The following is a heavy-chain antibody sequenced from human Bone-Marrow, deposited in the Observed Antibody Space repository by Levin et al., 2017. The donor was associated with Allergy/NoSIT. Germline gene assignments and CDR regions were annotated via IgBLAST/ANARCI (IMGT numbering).Heavy chain of an antibody. V-gene: IGHV4-61*01. J-gene: IGHJ3*01. CDR3: ARNDFWSGSGAFDF. CDR1: GGSVSSGSYY. Sequence: SETLSLTCTVSGGSVSSGSYYWSWIRQPPGKGLEWIGYFHYGGNTNYNPSLKSRVTISLDTSKNQVSLKLSSVTAADTAVYYCARNDFWSGSGAFDFWGQGTKITVSS. CDR2: FHYGGNT. D-gene: IGHD3-3*01.